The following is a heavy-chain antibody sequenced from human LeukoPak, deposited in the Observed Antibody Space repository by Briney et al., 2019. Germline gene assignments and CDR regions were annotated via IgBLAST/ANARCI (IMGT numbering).Heavy chain of an antibody. V-gene: IGHV4-39*01. CDR2: IYYSGST. D-gene: IGHD3-22*01. CDR3: ARRPGSSGYY. J-gene: IGHJ4*02. Sequence: PSETLSLTCNVSGGSISPYYWGWIRQPPGKGLEWIGSIYYSGSTYYNPSLKSRVTISVDTSKNQFSLKLSSVTAADTAVYYCARRPGSSGYYWGQGTLVTVSS. CDR1: GGSISPYY.